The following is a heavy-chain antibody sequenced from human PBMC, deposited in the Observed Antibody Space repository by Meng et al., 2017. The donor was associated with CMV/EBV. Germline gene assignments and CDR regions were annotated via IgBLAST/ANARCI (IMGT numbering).Heavy chain of an antibody. D-gene: IGHD2-2*02. CDR2: IKRDGSEK. V-gene: IGHV3-7*01. J-gene: IGHJ3*01. Sequence: GESLKISCAASGFTFSSYWMSWVRQAPGKGPEWMANIKRDGSEKYYVDSVKARFTISRDNAKNSLYLQMNSLRAEDTAVYYCAGDRGCSLTSCDKGGDAFDVWGLGTMVTVSS. CDR3: AGDRGCSLTSCDKGGDAFDV. CDR1: GFTFSSYW.